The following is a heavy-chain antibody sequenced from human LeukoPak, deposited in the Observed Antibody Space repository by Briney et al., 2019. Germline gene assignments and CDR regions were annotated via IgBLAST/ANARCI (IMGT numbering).Heavy chain of an antibody. CDR1: GDSVSGTSAD. D-gene: IGHD3-10*01. Sequence: PSQTLSLTCAISGDSVSGTSADWNWLRQSPSRGLEWLGRIYYRSKWYNDYAPSVQSRITINPDTYKNQFSLQLNSVTHDDTAVYYCTRGGLVRGGLHWLDPWGQGTLVTVSS. J-gene: IGHJ5*02. CDR3: TRGGLVRGGLHWLDP. CDR2: IYYRSKWYN. V-gene: IGHV6-1*01.